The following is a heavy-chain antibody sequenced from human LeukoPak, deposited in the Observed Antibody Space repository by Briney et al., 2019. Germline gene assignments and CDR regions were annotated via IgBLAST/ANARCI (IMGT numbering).Heavy chain of an antibody. CDR3: LRRQALRGRHRAFDP. CDR1: GGTFSNYA. J-gene: IGHJ5*02. D-gene: IGHD6-25*01. Sequence: SVKVSCKASGGTFSNYAISWVRQAPGLGLEWLGGIIPMFGTAKYAQKFQGRVTITTDESTTTAYMELISLRFEDTAVYYCLRRQALRGRHRAFDPWGQGTLVTVTS. V-gene: IGHV1-69*05. CDR2: IIPMFGTA.